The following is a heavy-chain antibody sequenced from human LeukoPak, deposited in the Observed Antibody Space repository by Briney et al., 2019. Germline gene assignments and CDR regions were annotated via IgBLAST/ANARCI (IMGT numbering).Heavy chain of an antibody. V-gene: IGHV3-7*01. Sequence: GGSLRLSCAASGFTFNMYWMTWVRQAPGKGLESVAYINKDGSNKYYADSVKGRFTVSRDNAKNSLYLQMNSLRAEDTAVYYCARDAGYGGNSDYWGQGTLVTVSP. CDR3: ARDAGYGGNSDY. CDR1: GFTFNMYW. CDR2: INKDGSNK. D-gene: IGHD4-23*01. J-gene: IGHJ4*02.